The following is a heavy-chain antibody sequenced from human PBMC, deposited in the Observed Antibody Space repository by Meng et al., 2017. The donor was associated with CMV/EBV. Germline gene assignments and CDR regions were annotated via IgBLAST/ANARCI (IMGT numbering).Heavy chain of an antibody. Sequence: GESLKISCAASGFTFSNAWMSWVRQAPGKGLEWVGRIKSKTDGGTTDYAAPVKGRFTISRDDSKNTLYLQMNSLKTEDTAVYYCTTESAIFGVVKVNYYYGMDVWSQGTTVTVSS. V-gene: IGHV3-15*01. CDR3: TTESAIFGVVKVNYYYGMDV. D-gene: IGHD3-3*01. J-gene: IGHJ6*02. CDR1: GFTFSNAW. CDR2: IKSKTDGGTT.